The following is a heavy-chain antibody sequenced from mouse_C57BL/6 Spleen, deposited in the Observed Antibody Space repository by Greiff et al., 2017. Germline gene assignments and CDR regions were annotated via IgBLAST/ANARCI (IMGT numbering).Heavy chain of an antibody. CDR2: IYPGSGST. CDR1: GYTFTSYW. Sequence: QVQLQQPGAELVKPGASVKMSCKASGYTFTSYWITWVKQRLGQGLEWIGDIYPGSGSTNYNEKFKSKATLTVDTSSSTAYMQLSSLTSEDSAVYYCARKGDGYDYFDYWGQGTTLTVSS. D-gene: IGHD2-2*01. J-gene: IGHJ2*01. V-gene: IGHV1-55*01. CDR3: ARKGDGYDYFDY.